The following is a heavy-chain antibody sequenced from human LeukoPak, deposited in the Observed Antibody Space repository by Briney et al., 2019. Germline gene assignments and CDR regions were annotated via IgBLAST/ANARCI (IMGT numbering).Heavy chain of an antibody. J-gene: IGHJ4*02. CDR2: IDGGGGST. CDR1: GFTFSNFV. V-gene: IGHV3-23*01. Sequence: GGSLRLSCAASGFTFSNFVMSWARQAPGKGLEWVSYIDGGGGSTNYADSVKGRFTISRDNAKNSLYLQMNSLRAEDTAVYYCARGGYSYGPPDYWGQGTLVTVSS. D-gene: IGHD5-18*01. CDR3: ARGGYSYGPPDY.